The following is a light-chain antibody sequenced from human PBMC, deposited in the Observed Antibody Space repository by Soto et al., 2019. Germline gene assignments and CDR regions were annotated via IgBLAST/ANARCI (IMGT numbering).Light chain of an antibody. J-gene: IGLJ1*01. CDR2: EVS. V-gene: IGLV2-14*01. CDR3: TSDTISSNFV. Sequence: QSALTQPASVSGSPGQSITISCTGSSGDVGAFNYVSWYQQFPGKAPKLMLYEVSNRPSGVSNRFSGSKSGNTASLTISGLLAEDEADYYCTSDTISSNFVFGNGTKLTV. CDR1: SGDVGAFNY.